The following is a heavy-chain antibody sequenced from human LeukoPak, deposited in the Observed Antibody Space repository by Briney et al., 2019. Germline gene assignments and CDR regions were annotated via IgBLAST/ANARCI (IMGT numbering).Heavy chain of an antibody. J-gene: IGHJ4*02. CDR1: GFSFSDYS. CDR2: LRYDRTND. Sequence: GWSLTLSCPPSGFSFSDYSMHWVRQAPGKGLAGVAFLRYDRTNDCYSDSVRGRFSISRDNSKNTVYLQMNRLRAEDTAVYYCAKDRISLGELLSSLEYWGQGILVTVSS. CDR3: AKDRISLGELLSSLEY. D-gene: IGHD3-10*01. V-gene: IGHV3-30*02.